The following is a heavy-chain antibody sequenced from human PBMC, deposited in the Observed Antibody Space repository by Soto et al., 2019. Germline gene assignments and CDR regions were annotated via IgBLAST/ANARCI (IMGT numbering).Heavy chain of an antibody. V-gene: IGHV3-33*01. D-gene: IGHD6-19*01. J-gene: IGHJ6*02. Sequence: QVQLVESGGGVVQPGRSLRLSCVGSGFPFWHYGMHWVRQAPGKGLEWVAVIWSDGKKESYADFVKGRFAISRDNFKDTLYLQMNSLRAEDTAVYYCARDRDGGWFHMEVWGQGTKVTVSS. CDR1: GFPFWHYG. CDR3: ARDRDGGWFHMEV. CDR2: IWSDGKKE.